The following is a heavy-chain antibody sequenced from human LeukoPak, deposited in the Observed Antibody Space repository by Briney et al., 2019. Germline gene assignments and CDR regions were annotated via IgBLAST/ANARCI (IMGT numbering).Heavy chain of an antibody. CDR1: GFTFSSYG. D-gene: IGHD6-19*01. Sequence: GGSLRLSCAASGFTFSSYGMHWVRQAPGKGLEWVAVIWYDGSNKYYADSVKGRFTISRDDSKNTLYLQMNSLRAEDTAVYYCARGYSSGWYWGMFFDYWGQGTLVTASS. J-gene: IGHJ4*02. V-gene: IGHV3-33*01. CDR3: ARGYSSGWYWGMFFDY. CDR2: IWYDGSNK.